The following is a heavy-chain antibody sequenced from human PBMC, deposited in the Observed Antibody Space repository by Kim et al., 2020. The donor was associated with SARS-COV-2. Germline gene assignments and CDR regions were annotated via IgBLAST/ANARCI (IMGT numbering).Heavy chain of an antibody. CDR3: ARDRRIAAAGDYYYYGMDV. J-gene: IGHJ6*02. D-gene: IGHD6-13*01. CDR1: GGSISSYY. Sequence: SETLSLTCTVSGGSISSYYWSWIRQPPGKGLEWIGYIYYSGSTNYNPSLKSRVTISVDTSKNQFSLKLSSVTAADTAVYYCARDRRIAAAGDYYYYGMDVWGQGTTVTVSS. CDR2: IYYSGST. V-gene: IGHV4-59*01.